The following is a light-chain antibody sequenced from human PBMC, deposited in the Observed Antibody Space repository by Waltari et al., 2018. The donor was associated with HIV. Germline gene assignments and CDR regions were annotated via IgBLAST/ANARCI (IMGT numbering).Light chain of an antibody. Sequence: DIVMTQSPDSLAVSLVERATINCKSSQSVLSSSNNKNYLVWYQQKPGQPPKLLIYWASTRESGVPDRFSGSGSGTDFTLTISSLQAEDVAVYYCQQYYSTPWTFGQGTKVEVK. CDR1: QSVLSSSNNKNY. CDR2: WAS. CDR3: QQYYSTPWT. J-gene: IGKJ1*01. V-gene: IGKV4-1*01.